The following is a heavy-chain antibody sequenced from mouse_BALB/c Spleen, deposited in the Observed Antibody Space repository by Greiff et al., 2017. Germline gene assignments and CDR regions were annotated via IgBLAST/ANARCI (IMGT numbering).Heavy chain of an antibody. Sequence: VQLQQSGPGLVAPSQSLSITCTVSGFSLTGYGVNWVRQPPGKGLEWLGMIWGDGSTDYNSALKSRLSISKDNSKSQVFLKMNSLQTDDTARYYCARESPYYYGSSYTMDYWGQGTSVTVSS. J-gene: IGHJ4*01. D-gene: IGHD1-1*01. CDR1: GFSLTGYG. V-gene: IGHV2-6-7*01. CDR2: IWGDGST. CDR3: ARESPYYYGSSYTMDY.